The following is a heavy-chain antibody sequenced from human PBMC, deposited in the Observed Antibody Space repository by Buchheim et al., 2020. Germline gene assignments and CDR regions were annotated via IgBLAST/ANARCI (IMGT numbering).Heavy chain of an antibody. CDR1: GFTFSSYW. CDR3: ARDNIVVVPAAIHYYYYMDV. V-gene: IGHV3-7*01. D-gene: IGHD2-2*01. CDR2: IKQDGSEK. Sequence: EVQLVESGGGLVQPGGSLRLSCAASGFTFSSYWMSWVRQAPGKGLEWVANIKQDGSEKYYVDSVKGRFTISRDNAKNSLSLQMNSLRAEDTAVYYCARDNIVVVPAAIHYYYYMDVWGKGTT. J-gene: IGHJ6*03.